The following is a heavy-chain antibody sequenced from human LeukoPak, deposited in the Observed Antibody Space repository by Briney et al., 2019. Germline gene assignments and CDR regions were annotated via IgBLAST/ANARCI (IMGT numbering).Heavy chain of an antibody. CDR2: IRNKTNSYAT. D-gene: IGHD2-15*01. V-gene: IGHV3-73*01. J-gene: IGHJ4*02. CDR1: GFTFGVST. Sequence: GGSLKLSCAASGFTFGVSTMHWVRQAPGQGLEWIGRIRNKTNSYATAYAASVKGRFTISRNDSKNTTYLQMNSLKTEDTAVYYCTRPEGGGSSNFDYWGQGTLVTVSS. CDR3: TRPEGGGSSNFDY.